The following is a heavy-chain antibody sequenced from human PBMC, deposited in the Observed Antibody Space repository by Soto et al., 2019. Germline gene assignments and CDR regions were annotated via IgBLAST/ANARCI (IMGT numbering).Heavy chain of an antibody. D-gene: IGHD3-9*01. CDR3: AKDAGGDSYYDILTGYYNRHSGAAPYYYYGMDV. V-gene: IGHV3-23*01. CDR2: ISGSGGST. Sequence: PGGSLRLSCAASGFTFSSYAMSWVRQAPGKGLEWVSAISGSGGSTYYADSVKGRFTISRDNSKNTLYLQMNSLRAEDTAVYYCAKDAGGDSYYDILTGYYNRHSGAAPYYYYGMDVWGQGTTVTVSS. CDR1: GFTFSSYA. J-gene: IGHJ6*02.